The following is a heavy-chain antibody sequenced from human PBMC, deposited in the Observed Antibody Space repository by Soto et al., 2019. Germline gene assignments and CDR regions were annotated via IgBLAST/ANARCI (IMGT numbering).Heavy chain of an antibody. Sequence: QVQLVESGGGLVKLGGSLRLSCAASGFTFSDYYMSWIRQAPGKGLEWVSYISSSSSYTNYADSVKGRFTISRDNAKNSLYLQMNSLRAEDTAVYYCARGITMIVVAPSNWGQGTLVTVSS. D-gene: IGHD3-22*01. V-gene: IGHV3-11*05. J-gene: IGHJ4*02. CDR3: ARGITMIVVAPSN. CDR1: GFTFSDYY. CDR2: ISSSSSYT.